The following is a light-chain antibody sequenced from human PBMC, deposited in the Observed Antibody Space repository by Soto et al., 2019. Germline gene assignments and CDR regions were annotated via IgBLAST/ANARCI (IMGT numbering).Light chain of an antibody. V-gene: IGKV3-15*01. Sequence: EIVLTHSPATLSVSPGERATLSCRASQSVGSNLAWYQQRPGQPPRLLIYDASTRATDIPARFSGGGSGTQFPLTISSLQSEDFEVYYCQQYNNWPYTFGQGTKLQIK. CDR3: QQYNNWPYT. CDR1: QSVGSN. J-gene: IGKJ2*01. CDR2: DAS.